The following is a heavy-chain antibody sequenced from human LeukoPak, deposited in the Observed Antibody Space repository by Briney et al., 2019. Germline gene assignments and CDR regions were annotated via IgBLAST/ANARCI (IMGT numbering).Heavy chain of an antibody. CDR2: ISGSGGST. V-gene: IGHV3-23*01. D-gene: IGHD6-13*01. CDR1: GFTFSSYA. Sequence: PGGSLRLSCAASGFTFSSYAMSWVRQAPGKGLEWVSAISGSGGSTYYADSVKGRFTISRDNSKNTLYLQMNSLGAEDTAVYYCVREAVMPVALSTIGTSGRPLYEYYGLDVWGQGTTVTVSS. CDR3: VREAVMPVALSTIGTSGRPLYEYYGLDV. J-gene: IGHJ6*02.